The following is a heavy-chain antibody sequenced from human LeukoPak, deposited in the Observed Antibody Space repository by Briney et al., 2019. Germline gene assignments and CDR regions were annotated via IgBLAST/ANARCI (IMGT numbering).Heavy chain of an antibody. J-gene: IGHJ4*02. Sequence: NPSETLSLTCAVSGYSISSGYYWGWIRQPPGKGLEWIGSIYHSGSTYYNPSLKSRVTISVDTSKSQFSLKLSSVTAADTAVYYCARRLQPFDYWGQGTLVTVSS. CDR3: ARRLQPFDY. D-gene: IGHD4-11*01. V-gene: IGHV4-38-2*01. CDR1: GYSISSGYY. CDR2: IYHSGST.